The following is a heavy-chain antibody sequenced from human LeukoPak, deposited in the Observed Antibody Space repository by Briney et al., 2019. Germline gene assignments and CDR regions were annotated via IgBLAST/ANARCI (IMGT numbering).Heavy chain of an antibody. CDR1: SGSISSSSYY. D-gene: IGHD1-26*01. J-gene: IGHJ4*02. CDR3: ARHEFVGATVFDY. Sequence: SETLSLTCTVSSGSISSSSYYWGWIRQPPGKGLEWIGSIYYSGSTYYNPSLKSRVTISVDTSKNQFSLKLSSVTAADTAVYYCARHEFVGATVFDYWGQGTLVTVSS. V-gene: IGHV4-39*01. CDR2: IYYSGST.